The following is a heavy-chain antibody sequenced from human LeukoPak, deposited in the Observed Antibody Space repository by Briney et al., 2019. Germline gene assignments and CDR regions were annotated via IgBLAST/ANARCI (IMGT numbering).Heavy chain of an antibody. CDR1: GGSISSHY. V-gene: IGHV4-59*11. CDR3: ARASEGPFDY. CDR2: IYYSGGT. Sequence: SETLSLTCTVSGGSISSHYWSWIRQPPGKGLEWIGYIYYSGGTNYNPSLKSRVTISVDTSKNQFSLKLSSVTAADTAVYYCARASEGPFDYWGQGTLVTVSS. J-gene: IGHJ4*02. D-gene: IGHD1-14*01.